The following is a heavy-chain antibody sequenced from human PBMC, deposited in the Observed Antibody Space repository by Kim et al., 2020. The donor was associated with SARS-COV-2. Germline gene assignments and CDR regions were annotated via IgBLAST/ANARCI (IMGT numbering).Heavy chain of an antibody. CDR1: GFTVSSNY. CDR2: IYSGGST. J-gene: IGHJ6*02. V-gene: IGHV3-66*01. D-gene: IGHD4-17*01. Sequence: GGSLRLSCAASGFTVSSNYMSWVRQAPGKGLEWVSVIYSGGSTYYADYVKGRFTISRDNSKNTLYLQMNSLRAEDTAVYYCARDGRSGDLGVWYYYYGMDVWGQGTTVSVSS. CDR3: ARDGRSGDLGVWYYYYGMDV.